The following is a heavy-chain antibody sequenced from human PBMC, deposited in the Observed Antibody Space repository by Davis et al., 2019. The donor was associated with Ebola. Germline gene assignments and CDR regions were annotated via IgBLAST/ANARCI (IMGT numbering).Heavy chain of an antibody. V-gene: IGHV3-15*01. CDR3: TTDLPGMSRGIDY. Sequence: GESLKISCAASGFTFSSYWMSWVRQAPGKGLEWVGRIKSKTDGGTTDYSAPVRGRFSISRDDSENTVYLQMNSLKIEDTAVYYCTTDLPGMSRGIDYWGQGTLVTVSS. CDR2: IKSKTDGGTT. D-gene: IGHD1-14*01. CDR1: GFTFSSYW. J-gene: IGHJ4*02.